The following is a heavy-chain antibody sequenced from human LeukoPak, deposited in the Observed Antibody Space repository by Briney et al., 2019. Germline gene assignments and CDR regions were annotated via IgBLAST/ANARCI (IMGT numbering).Heavy chain of an antibody. Sequence: GGSLRLSCAASGFTVSSNYVSWVRQAPGKGLEWVSLIYSGGSTYYADSVKGRFAISRDNSKNTLYLQMNSLRAEDTAVYYCARDNVIQGYYFAMDVWGQGTTVTVSS. V-gene: IGHV3-66*01. J-gene: IGHJ6*02. CDR2: IYSGGST. CDR3: ARDNVIQGYYFAMDV. D-gene: IGHD2/OR15-2a*01. CDR1: GFTVSSNY.